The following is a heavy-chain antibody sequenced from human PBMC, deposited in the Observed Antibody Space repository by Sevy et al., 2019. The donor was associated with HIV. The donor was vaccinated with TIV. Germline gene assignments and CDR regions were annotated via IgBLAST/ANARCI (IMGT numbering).Heavy chain of an antibody. D-gene: IGHD3-3*01. CDR3: ARGFARSYYDFWSGYYQTLDY. CDR1: GYTFTGYY. CDR2: IIPNSGGT. V-gene: IGHV1-2*02. J-gene: IGHJ4*02. Sequence: ASVKVSCKASGYTFTGYYMHWVRQAPGQGLEWMGWIIPNSGGTNYAQKFQGRVTMTRDTSISTAYMELSRLRSDDTAVYYCARGFARSYYDFWSGYYQTLDYWGQGTLVTVSS.